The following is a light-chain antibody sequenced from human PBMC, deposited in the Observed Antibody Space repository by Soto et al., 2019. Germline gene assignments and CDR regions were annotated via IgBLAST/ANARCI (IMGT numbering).Light chain of an antibody. CDR3: STYASSSTD. V-gene: IGLV2-14*03. CDR2: DVS. CDR1: SSDVGDYDY. J-gene: IGLJ1*01. Sequence: QSVLTQPSSVSGSPGQSITISCTGTSSDVGDYDYVSWYQHHPGKAPKLMIYDVSNRPSGVSNRFSGSKSSNTASLTISGLQAEDEADDYSSTYASSSTDFGTGTKVTVL.